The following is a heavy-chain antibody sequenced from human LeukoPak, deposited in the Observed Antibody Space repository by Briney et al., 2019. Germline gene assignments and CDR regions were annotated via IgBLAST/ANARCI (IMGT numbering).Heavy chain of an antibody. CDR2: INWNSGSK. CDR1: GFTFDDYA. J-gene: IGHJ4*02. Sequence: PGGSLRLSCAASGFTFDDYAIHWVRHGPGKGLEWVSGINWNSGSKHYADSVKGRFTISGDNAKNSPYLQMNSLKPEDTALYYCAKDFSSGYYYFDFWGQGTLVTVSS. V-gene: IGHV3-9*01. CDR3: AKDFSSGYYYFDF. D-gene: IGHD3-22*01.